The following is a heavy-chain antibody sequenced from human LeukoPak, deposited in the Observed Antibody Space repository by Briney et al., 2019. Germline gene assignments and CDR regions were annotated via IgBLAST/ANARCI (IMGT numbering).Heavy chain of an antibody. J-gene: IGHJ4*02. CDR2: IYTSGST. V-gene: IGHV4-4*07. D-gene: IGHD1-26*01. Sequence: SETLSLTCTVSGGSISSYYWSWIRQPAGKGLEWIGRIYTSGSTNYNPSLKSRVTMSVDTSKNQFSLKLSSVTAADTAAYYCARDLGVGATPASDYYFDYWGQGTLVTVSS. CDR1: GGSISSYY. CDR3: ARDLGVGATPASDYYFDY.